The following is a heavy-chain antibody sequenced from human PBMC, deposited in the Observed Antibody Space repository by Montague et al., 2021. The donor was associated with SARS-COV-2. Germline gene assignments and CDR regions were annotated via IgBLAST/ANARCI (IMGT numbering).Heavy chain of an antibody. J-gene: IGHJ4*02. Sequence: GAISGDSVSSNSAAWNWIRQSPSRGLEWLGRTYYRSKWYDDYAVSVKSRITINPDTSKNQFSLQLNSVTPEDTAVYYCARGGWGAPGTGRLFDYWGQGTLVTVSS. CDR1: GDSVSSNSAA. CDR2: TYYRSKWYD. V-gene: IGHV6-1*01. D-gene: IGHD3-10*01. CDR3: ARGGWGAPGTGRLFDY.